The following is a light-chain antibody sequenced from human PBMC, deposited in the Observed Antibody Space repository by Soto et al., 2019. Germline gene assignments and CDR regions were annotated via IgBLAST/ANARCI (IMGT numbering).Light chain of an antibody. J-gene: IGKJ1*01. V-gene: IGKV1-6*01. CDR3: LQDATYPWT. Sequence: ANQMTQSPSSLSASLGDTVTISCRASQPIRSSLVWYQQKSGRAPNLLISDASSLHSGVPSRFSGSGFGTHFNLTISVPQSEDCGTYYCLQDATYPWTFGQGTRVDVK. CDR1: QPIRSS. CDR2: DAS.